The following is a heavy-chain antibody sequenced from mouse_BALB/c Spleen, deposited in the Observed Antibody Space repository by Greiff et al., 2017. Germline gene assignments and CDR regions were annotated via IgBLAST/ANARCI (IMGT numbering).Heavy chain of an antibody. CDR2: ISYSGST. V-gene: IGHV3-2*02. CDR1: GYSITSDYA. D-gene: IGHD2-13*01. J-gene: IGHJ3*01. CDR3: ARKGDLAWFAY. Sequence: EVMLVESGPGLVKPSQSLSLTCTVTGYSITSDYAWNWIRQFPGNKLEWMGYISYSGSTSYNPSLKSRISITRDTSKNQFFLQLNSVTTEDTATYYCARKGDLAWFAYWGQGTLVTVSA.